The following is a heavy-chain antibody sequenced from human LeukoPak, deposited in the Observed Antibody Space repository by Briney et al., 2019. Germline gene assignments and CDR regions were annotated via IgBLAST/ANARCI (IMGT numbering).Heavy chain of an antibody. CDR2: IWYDGSNK. D-gene: IGHD2-15*01. CDR3: ARDGVVAATGGYWFDP. V-gene: IGHV3-33*08. J-gene: IGHJ5*02. CDR1: GFTFSSSW. Sequence: GGSLRLSCAASGFTFSSSWMHWVRQAPGKGLEWVAVIWYDGSNKYYADSVKGRFTISRDNSKNTLYLQMNSLRAEDTAVYYCARDGVVAATGGYWFDPWGQGTLVTVSS.